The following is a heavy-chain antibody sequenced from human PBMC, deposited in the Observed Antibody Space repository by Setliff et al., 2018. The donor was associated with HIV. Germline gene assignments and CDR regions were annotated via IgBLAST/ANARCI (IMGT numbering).Heavy chain of an antibody. CDR1: GGSLISGGYY. CDR2: VYYTGKT. V-gene: IGHV4-31*03. D-gene: IGHD4-4*01. Sequence: TLSLTCSVSGGSLISGGYYWSWIRQHPGKGLEWIGYVYYTGKTYYNPSLESRISMSVDTSTNQFSLKLTSVTAADTAIYYCARDLTSNSNCFEPWGQGTQVTVSS. CDR3: ARDLTSNSNCFEP. J-gene: IGHJ5*02.